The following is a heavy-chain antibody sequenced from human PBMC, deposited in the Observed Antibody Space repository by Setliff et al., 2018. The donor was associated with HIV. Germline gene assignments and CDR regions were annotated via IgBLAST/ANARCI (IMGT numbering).Heavy chain of an antibody. CDR2: LSPSGTT. Sequence: KPSETLRLSCAASGFTFSGYYMSWIRQAPGKGLEWIGELSPSGTTRSNPSLQSRVTISLDTSNNQFSLKLTSVTAADTAMYYCASFFVTTVTNQDYWGQGTPVTVSS. CDR1: GFTFSGYY. J-gene: IGHJ4*02. V-gene: IGHV4-34*08. CDR3: ASFFVTTVTNQDY. D-gene: IGHD4-17*01.